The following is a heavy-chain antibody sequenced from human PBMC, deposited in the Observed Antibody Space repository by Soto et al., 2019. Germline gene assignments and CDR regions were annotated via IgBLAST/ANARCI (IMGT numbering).Heavy chain of an antibody. CDR2: IYHSGST. CDR1: GGSISSGGYS. CDR3: AAGCELPRYY. V-gene: IGHV4-30-2*01. D-gene: IGHD1-26*01. Sequence: QLQLQESGSGLVKPSQTLSLTCAVSGGSISSGGYSWSWIRLPPGKGLEWIGYIYHSGSTYYNPSLLSRVTRSVGRSKSQFSLKLSSVTAADTAVYSCAAGCELPRYYWGQGRLVTVS. J-gene: IGHJ4*02.